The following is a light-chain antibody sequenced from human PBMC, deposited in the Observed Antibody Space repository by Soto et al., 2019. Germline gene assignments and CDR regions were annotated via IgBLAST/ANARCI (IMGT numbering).Light chain of an antibody. CDR2: EVS. V-gene: IGLV2-14*01. CDR3: AAYASTSVRV. J-gene: IGLJ1*01. Sequence: QSALTQPASVSGSPGQSITISCTGTSNDVGAYTYVSWYQQYPGKAPKVMIYEVSNRPSGVSNRFSGSKSGNTASLTISGLQAEDEADYYCAAYASTSVRVFGTGTKLTVL. CDR1: SNDVGAYTY.